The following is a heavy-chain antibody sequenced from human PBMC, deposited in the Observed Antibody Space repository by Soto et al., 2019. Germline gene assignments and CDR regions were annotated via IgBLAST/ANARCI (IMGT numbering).Heavy chain of an antibody. CDR3: VRDDFGLGIDY. V-gene: IGHV3-53*01. D-gene: IGHD1-26*01. Sequence: GGSLRLSCVVSGFTVSSTNYMSWVRQAPGKGLEWVSVIYSGGTTFYADSVKGRFTISRDNSKNTLYLQMNSLRAEDTAVYYCVRDDFGLGIDYWGLGTLVTVSS. CDR2: IYSGGTT. J-gene: IGHJ4*02. CDR1: GFTVSSTNY.